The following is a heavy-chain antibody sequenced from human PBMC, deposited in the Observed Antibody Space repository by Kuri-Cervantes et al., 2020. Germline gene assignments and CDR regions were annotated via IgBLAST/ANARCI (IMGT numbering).Heavy chain of an antibody. D-gene: IGHD2-2*01. V-gene: IGHV1-3*01. Sequence: ASVKVSCKASGYTFTSYAMHWVRQAPGQRLEWMGWINAGNGNTKYSQKFQGRVTITTDESTSTAYMELSSLRSEDTAVYYCARGFFSAAIDYWGQGTLVTVSS. CDR1: GYTFTSYA. CDR2: INAGNGNT. CDR3: ARGFFSAAIDY. J-gene: IGHJ4*02.